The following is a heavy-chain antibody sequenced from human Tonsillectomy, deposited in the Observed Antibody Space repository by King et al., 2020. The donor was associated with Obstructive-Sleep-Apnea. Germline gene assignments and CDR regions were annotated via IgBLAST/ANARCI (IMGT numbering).Heavy chain of an antibody. CDR2: IHDSGTT. CDR3: ARDLGLGMDV. CDR1: GGSISRHY. D-gene: IGHD1-26*01. Sequence: QLQESGPGLVKPSETLSLTCTVSGGSISRHYWTWIRQPPGKGLEWVGHIHDSGTTQYNPSLKRRVTISANTPKNQFSLGLCSLTPADTAVYFCARDLGLGMDVWGQGTTVIVSS. V-gene: IGHV4-59*11. J-gene: IGHJ6*02.